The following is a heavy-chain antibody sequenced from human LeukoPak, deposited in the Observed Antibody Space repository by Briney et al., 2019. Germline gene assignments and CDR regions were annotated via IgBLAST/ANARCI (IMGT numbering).Heavy chain of an antibody. CDR2: IYYSGST. J-gene: IGHJ6*03. V-gene: IGHV4-39*07. Sequence: ASETLSLTCTVSGGSISSSSYYWGWIRQPPGKGLEWIGSIYYSGSTYYNPSLKSRVTISVDTSKNQFSLKLSSVTAADTAVYYCARDCRAYSSSWYLGEYYYYYMDVWGKGTTVTVSS. D-gene: IGHD6-13*01. CDR1: GGSISSSSYY. CDR3: ARDCRAYSSSWYLGEYYYYYMDV.